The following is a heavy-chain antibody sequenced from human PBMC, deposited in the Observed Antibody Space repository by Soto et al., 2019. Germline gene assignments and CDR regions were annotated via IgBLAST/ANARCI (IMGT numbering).Heavy chain of an antibody. CDR1: GLTFRNAW. CDR3: ATSPGYYDSSPFDF. V-gene: IGHV3-15*07. J-gene: IGHJ4*02. D-gene: IGHD3-22*01. CDR2: IRSKTDGGTT. Sequence: PGGSLRLSCTASGLTFRNAWMNWVRQSSGKGLEWVGRIRSKTDGGTTDYAAPVKGRFTISRDDSKNTVYLQMDSLKTEDTALYYCATSPGYYDSSPFDFWGQGTLVTVS.